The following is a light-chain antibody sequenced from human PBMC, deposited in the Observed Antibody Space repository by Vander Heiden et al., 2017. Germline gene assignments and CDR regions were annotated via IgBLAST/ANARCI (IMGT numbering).Light chain of an antibody. CDR1: QDISNK. Sequence: DIQLAQSPSFLSASVGDRVTITCRASQDISNKLAWYQQKPGKAPKVLLYDASTLQSGVPARFSGSGSGTEFALTINSLQPEDFASYSCQQFMRYPLTFGPGTKVDIK. V-gene: IGKV1-9*01. J-gene: IGKJ3*01. CDR3: QQFMRYPLT. CDR2: DAS.